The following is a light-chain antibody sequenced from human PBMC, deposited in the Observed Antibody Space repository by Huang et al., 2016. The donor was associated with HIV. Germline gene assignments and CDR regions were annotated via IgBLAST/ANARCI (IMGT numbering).Light chain of an antibody. CDR1: QSISNY. CDR3: QQRSNWPAGT. CDR2: DAA. Sequence: DIVLTQSPATLSLSPRERATLSCRASQSISNYLAWYQQKPGQAPRRLIYDAANRATGIQARFSGSGSGTDFSLTISSLEPEDFAVYYCQQRSNWPAGTFGPGTKVDIK. J-gene: IGKJ3*01. V-gene: IGKV3-11*01.